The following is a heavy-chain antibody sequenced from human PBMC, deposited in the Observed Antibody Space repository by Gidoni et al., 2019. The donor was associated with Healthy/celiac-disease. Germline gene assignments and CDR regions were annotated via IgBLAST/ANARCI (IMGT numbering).Heavy chain of an antibody. CDR1: GFTFSSYA. D-gene: IGHD5-18*01. CDR3: AKAQSTSDTEFDY. CDR2: ISGSGGST. J-gene: IGHJ4*02. Sequence: EVLLLASGGGLVQPGGSLRLSCAASGFTFSSYAISWVRQAPGKGLEWVSAISGSGGSTYYADSVKGRFTISRDNSKNTLYLQMNSLRAEDTAVYYCAKAQSTSDTEFDYWGQGTLVTVSS. V-gene: IGHV3-23*01.